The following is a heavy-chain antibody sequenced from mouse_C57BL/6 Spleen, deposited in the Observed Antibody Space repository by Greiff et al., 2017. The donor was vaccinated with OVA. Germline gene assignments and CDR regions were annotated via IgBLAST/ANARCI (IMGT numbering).Heavy chain of an antibody. CDR3: ARGDEGYFDV. J-gene: IGHJ1*03. Sequence: EVKLMESEGGLVQPGSSMKLSCTASGFTFSDYYMAWVRQVPEKGLEWVANINYDGSSTYYLDSLKSRFIISRDNAKNILYLKMSSLKSEDTATYYCARGDEGYFDVWGTGTTVTVSS. CDR1: GFTFSDYY. CDR2: INYDGSST. V-gene: IGHV5-16*01.